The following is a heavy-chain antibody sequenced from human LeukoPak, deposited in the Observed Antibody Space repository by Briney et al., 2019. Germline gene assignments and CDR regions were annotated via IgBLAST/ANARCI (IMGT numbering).Heavy chain of an antibody. CDR2: ISGSGGST. V-gene: IGHV3-23*01. D-gene: IGHD6-19*01. CDR3: AKYFTREYSSGWYGT. J-gene: IGHJ5*02. Sequence: GGSLRLSCAASGFTFSSYAMSWVRQAPGKGLEWVSAISGSGGSTYYADSVKGRFTISRDNSKNALYLHMNSLRAEDTAVYYCAKYFTREYSSGWYGTWGQGTLVTVSS. CDR1: GFTFSSYA.